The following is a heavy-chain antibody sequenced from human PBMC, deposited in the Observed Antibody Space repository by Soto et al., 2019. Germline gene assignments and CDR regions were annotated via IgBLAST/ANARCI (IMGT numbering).Heavy chain of an antibody. CDR1: GGSFSGYY. Sequence: SETLSLTCAVYGGSFSGYYWSWIRQPPGKGLEWIGEINHSGSTNYNPSLKSRVTISVDTSKNQFSLKLSSVTAADTAVYYCARGTPITTFGIWGQGTMVTVSS. D-gene: IGHD3-3*01. J-gene: IGHJ3*02. CDR3: ARGTPITTFGI. CDR2: INHSGST. V-gene: IGHV4-34*01.